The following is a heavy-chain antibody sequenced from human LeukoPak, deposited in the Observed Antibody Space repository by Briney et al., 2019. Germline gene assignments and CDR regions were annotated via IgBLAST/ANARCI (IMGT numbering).Heavy chain of an antibody. D-gene: IGHD7-27*01. CDR2: IKSTTDGGTT. CDR3: TTDPPSNWGSRGGGY. CDR1: GFTFSSYS. J-gene: IGHJ4*02. V-gene: IGHV3-15*01. Sequence: GGSLRLSCAASGFTFSSYSMNWVRQAPGQGLEWVGRIKSTTDGGTTDYAAPVKGRFTVSRDDSKNTLYLQMNSLKTEDTAVYYCTTDPPSNWGSRGGGYWGQGTLVTVSS.